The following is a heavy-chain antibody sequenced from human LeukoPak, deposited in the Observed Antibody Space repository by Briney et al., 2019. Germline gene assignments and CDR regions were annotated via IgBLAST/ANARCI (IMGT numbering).Heavy chain of an antibody. J-gene: IGHJ6*02. Sequence: ASVKVSCKASGYTFTSYGISWVRQAPGQGLEWMGWISAYNGNTNYAQKLQGRVTMTTDTSTSTAYMELRSLRSDDTAVYYCARDAPGPWDIPTYYYYGMDVWGQGTTVTVSS. V-gene: IGHV1-18*01. CDR2: ISAYNGNT. CDR1: GYTFTSYG. D-gene: IGHD1-26*01. CDR3: ARDAPGPWDIPTYYYYGMDV.